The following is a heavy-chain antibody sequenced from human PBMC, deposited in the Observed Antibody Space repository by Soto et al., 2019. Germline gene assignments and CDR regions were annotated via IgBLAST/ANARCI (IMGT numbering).Heavy chain of an antibody. CDR3: ARGGYSSSWLNWFDP. CDR1: GGSISSGGYS. D-gene: IGHD6-13*01. Sequence: ASETLSLTCAVSGGSISSGGYSWSWIRQPPGKGLEWIGYIYHSGSTYYNPSLKSRVTISVDRSKNQFSLKLSSVTAADTAVYYCARGGYSSSWLNWFDPWGQGTLVTVSS. CDR2: IYHSGST. J-gene: IGHJ5*02. V-gene: IGHV4-30-2*01.